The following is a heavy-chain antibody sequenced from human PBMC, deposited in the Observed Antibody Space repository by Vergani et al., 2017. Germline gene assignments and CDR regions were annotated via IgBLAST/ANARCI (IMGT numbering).Heavy chain of an antibody. CDR1: GFTFSHYS. CDR3: VGDFRVSRT. Sequence: EVQLVESGGGLVKPGGSLRLSCVASGFTFSHYSMNWVRQATGKGLEWVSSISGNNDDVYYAESVKGRYTISRVNAKNSLYLDMCSLRAEDTAVYYCVGDFRVSRTWGQGTLVAVSS. CDR2: ISGNNDDV. V-gene: IGHV3-21*01. J-gene: IGHJ3*01.